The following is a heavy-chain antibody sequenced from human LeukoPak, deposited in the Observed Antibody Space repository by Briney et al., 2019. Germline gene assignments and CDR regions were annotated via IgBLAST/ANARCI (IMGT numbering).Heavy chain of an antibody. Sequence: GGSLRLSCAASGFNFDEYGLSWVRQVPGKGLEWVSGINWSGGSTGYADSVKGRFTISRDNAKKSLYLQMNSLKTEDSALYYCVRDSDSYYFDPPLSFHIWGQGTMVTVSS. CDR2: INWSGGST. D-gene: IGHD2-21*02. CDR1: GFNFDEYG. V-gene: IGHV3-20*04. J-gene: IGHJ3*02. CDR3: VRDSDSYYFDPPLSFHI.